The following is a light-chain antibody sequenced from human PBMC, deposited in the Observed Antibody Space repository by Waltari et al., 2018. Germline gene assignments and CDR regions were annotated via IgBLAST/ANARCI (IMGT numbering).Light chain of an antibody. Sequence: DIQMTQSPSSLSASVGDRVTITCRASQSISRHLNWYQQKSGKAPKFLIHAASSLQSGVPSRFSGSGSGTDFTHTITSLQPEDFATYYCQQSYSTPFTFGPGTKVDVE. CDR3: QQSYSTPFT. CDR2: AAS. V-gene: IGKV1-39*01. J-gene: IGKJ3*01. CDR1: QSISRH.